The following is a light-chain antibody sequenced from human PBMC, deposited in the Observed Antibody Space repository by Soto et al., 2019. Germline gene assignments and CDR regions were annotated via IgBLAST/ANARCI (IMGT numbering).Light chain of an antibody. CDR3: QQSHNTPLT. CDR2: SAS. J-gene: IGKJ1*01. V-gene: IGKV1-39*01. Sequence: DIQMTQSPPSLSASVGDRVTITCRASQRVGSYLNWYQQKPGKAPTLLIYSASELQSGVSSRFSGSGSGTDFTLTIRNLQPEDFAVYYCQQSHNTPLTFGQGTKVEI. CDR1: QRVGSY.